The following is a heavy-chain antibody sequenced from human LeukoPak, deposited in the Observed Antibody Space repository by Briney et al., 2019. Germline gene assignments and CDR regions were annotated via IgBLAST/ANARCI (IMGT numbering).Heavy chain of an antibody. CDR3: ARTPPRIVGATEAYWYFDL. CDR1: GFTFDDYG. D-gene: IGHD1-26*01. J-gene: IGHJ2*01. Sequence: PGGSLRLSCAASGFTFDDYGMSWIRQSPGKGLEWIGEMNHSGSTNYNPSLKSRVTISVDTSKNQFSLKLSSVTAADTSVYYCARTPPRIVGATEAYWYFDLWGRGTLVTVSS. V-gene: IGHV4-34*01. CDR2: MNHSGST.